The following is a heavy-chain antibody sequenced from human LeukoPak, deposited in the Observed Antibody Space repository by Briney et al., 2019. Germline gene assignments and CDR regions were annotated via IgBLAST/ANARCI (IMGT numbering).Heavy chain of an antibody. Sequence: SETLSLTCTVSGGSISSYYWSWIRQPPGKGLEWIGYIYTSGSTNYNPSLKSRVTISVDTSKNQFSLKLSSVTAADTAVYYCARYYDFWSGKNWLDPWGQGTLVTVSS. V-gene: IGHV4-4*09. CDR1: GGSISSYY. J-gene: IGHJ5*02. CDR2: IYTSGST. D-gene: IGHD3-3*01. CDR3: ARYYDFWSGKNWLDP.